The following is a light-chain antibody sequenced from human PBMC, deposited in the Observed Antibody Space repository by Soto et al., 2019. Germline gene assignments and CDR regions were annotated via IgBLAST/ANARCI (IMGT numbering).Light chain of an antibody. CDR1: SSNIGSNY. Sequence: QPVLTQPPSASGTPGQRVTISCSGSSSNIGSNYVYWYQQLPGTAPKLLIYSNNQRPSGVPDRFSGSKSDTSASLAISGLQSEDEADYYCAAWDDSLNGQLFGGGTKLTV. V-gene: IGLV1-44*01. J-gene: IGLJ2*01. CDR3: AAWDDSLNGQL. CDR2: SNN.